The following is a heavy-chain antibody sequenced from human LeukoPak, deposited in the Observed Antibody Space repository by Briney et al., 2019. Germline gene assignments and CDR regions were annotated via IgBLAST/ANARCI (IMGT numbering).Heavy chain of an antibody. Sequence: SRTLSLSCAISGDSVSSNSAAWNWIRQSPSRGLEWLGRTYYRSKWYNDYAVSVKSRITFNADTSKNQFSLQLTSVTPEDTAVYYCARGRSWPLDYWGQGTLVTVSS. V-gene: IGHV6-1*01. CDR3: ARGRSWPLDY. D-gene: IGHD6-13*01. CDR2: TYYRSKWYN. CDR1: GDSVSSNSAA. J-gene: IGHJ4*02.